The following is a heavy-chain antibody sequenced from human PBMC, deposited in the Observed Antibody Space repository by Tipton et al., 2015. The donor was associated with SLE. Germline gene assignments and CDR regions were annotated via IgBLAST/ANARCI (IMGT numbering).Heavy chain of an antibody. CDR3: ARGRGWLDY. CDR1: GESFSGYY. V-gene: IGHV4-34*01. CDR2: INHSGST. D-gene: IGHD6-19*01. J-gene: IGHJ4*02. Sequence: GLVKPSETLSLTCAVYGESFSGYYWSWIRQPLGKGLEWIGEINHSGSTNYNPSLKSRVTISLDTSKNQFSLKLSSVTAADTAVYYCARGRGWLDYWGQGTQVTVSS.